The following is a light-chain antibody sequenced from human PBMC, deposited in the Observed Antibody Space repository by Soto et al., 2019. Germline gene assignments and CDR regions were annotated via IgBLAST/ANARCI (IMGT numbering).Light chain of an antibody. CDR2: DAS. CDR1: QSVSSSY. V-gene: IGKV3-20*01. J-gene: IGKJ2*01. Sequence: EIVLTQSPGTLSLSPGERATLSCRASQSVSSSYLAWYQQKPGQAPRLLIYDASSRATGIPDRFSGSGSGTDFTLAISRLEPEDFAVYYCQQYGSSPPYTFGQGTKREIK. CDR3: QQYGSSPPYT.